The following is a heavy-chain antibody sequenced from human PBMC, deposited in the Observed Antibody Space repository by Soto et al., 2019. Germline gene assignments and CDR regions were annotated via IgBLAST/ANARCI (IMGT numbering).Heavy chain of an antibody. Sequence: QEELVQSGAEVKKPGSSVNVSCKLSGATFSSYAMSWVRQAPGQGLEWIGGIIPFFGTPNYAQKFQGRVTITADTSTATSYMELSSLRSDDTAVYYCARDKGAYYSHLVYWGQGTLVTVSS. CDR2: IIPFFGTP. D-gene: IGHD3-22*01. J-gene: IGHJ4*02. CDR3: ARDKGAYYSHLVY. V-gene: IGHV1-69*06. CDR1: GATFSSYA.